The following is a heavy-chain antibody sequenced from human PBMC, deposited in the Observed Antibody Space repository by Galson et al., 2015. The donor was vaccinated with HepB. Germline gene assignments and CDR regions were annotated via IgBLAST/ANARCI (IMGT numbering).Heavy chain of an antibody. V-gene: IGHV4-39*01. CDR1: GGSISSSSYY. CDR3: ARISLVAAGTGGWFDP. D-gene: IGHD6-13*01. Sequence: TLSLTCTVSGGSISSSSYYWGWIRQPPGKGLEWIGSIYYSGSTYYNPSLKSRVTISVDTSKNQFSLKLSSVTAADTAVYYCARISLVAAGTGGWFDPWGQGTLVTVSS. J-gene: IGHJ5*02. CDR2: IYYSGST.